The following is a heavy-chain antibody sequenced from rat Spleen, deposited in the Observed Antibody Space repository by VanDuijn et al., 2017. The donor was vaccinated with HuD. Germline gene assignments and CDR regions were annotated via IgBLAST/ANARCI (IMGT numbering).Heavy chain of an antibody. CDR2: ISYGDSSGHSST. D-gene: IGHD1-9*01. Sequence: AASGFTFSNYDMAWVRQAPTKGLEWVATISYGDSSGHSSTYYRDSVKGRFTISRANAKSTLYLQMDSLRSEDTASYYCVRHGYTRYYFDYWGQGVMVTVSS. CDR1: GFTFSNYD. J-gene: IGHJ2*01. V-gene: IGHV5-29*01. CDR3: VRHGYTRYYFDY.